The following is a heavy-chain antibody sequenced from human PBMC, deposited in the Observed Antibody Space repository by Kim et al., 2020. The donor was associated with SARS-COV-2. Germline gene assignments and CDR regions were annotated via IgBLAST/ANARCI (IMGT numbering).Heavy chain of an antibody. CDR2: IKQDGSEK. CDR3: ARVQGYGDYDFDY. V-gene: IGHV3-7*01. D-gene: IGHD4-17*01. CDR1: GFTFSSYW. J-gene: IGHJ4*02. Sequence: GGSLRLSCAASGFTFSSYWMSWVRPAPGKGLEWVANIKQDGSEKYYVDSVKGRCTISRDNAKNSLYLQMNSLRAEDTAVYYCARVQGYGDYDFDYWGQGTLVTVSS.